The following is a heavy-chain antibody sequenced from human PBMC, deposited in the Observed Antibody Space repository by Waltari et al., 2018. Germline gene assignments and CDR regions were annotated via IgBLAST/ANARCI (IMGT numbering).Heavy chain of an antibody. J-gene: IGHJ2*01. CDR1: GFTFSSYS. Sequence: EVQLVESGGDLVQPGGSLRLSCGASGFTFSSYSLTWVRQAPGKALEWVSYISTSSDTIYYADSVKGRFTISRDNAKNSLYLQMNSLRVEDTAVYYCARDRWTPTWYFDLWGRGTLVTVSS. D-gene: IGHD2-15*01. V-gene: IGHV3-48*01. CDR2: ISTSSDTI. CDR3: ARDRWTPTWYFDL.